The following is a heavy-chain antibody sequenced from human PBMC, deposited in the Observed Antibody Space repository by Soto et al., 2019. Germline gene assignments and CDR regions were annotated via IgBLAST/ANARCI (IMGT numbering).Heavy chain of an antibody. V-gene: IGHV1-69*08. CDR2: IIPILGIA. CDR3: AREGGRQQLVHYCYYYGMDV. D-gene: IGHD6-13*01. J-gene: IGHJ6*02. Sequence: QVQLVQSGAEVKKPGSSVKVSCKASGGTFSSYTISWVRQAPGQGLEWMGRIIPILGIANYEQKFQGRVTITADKSTSTAYTELSSLRYEDTAVYYCAREGGRQQLVHYCYYYGMDVWGQGTTVTVSS. CDR1: GGTFSSYT.